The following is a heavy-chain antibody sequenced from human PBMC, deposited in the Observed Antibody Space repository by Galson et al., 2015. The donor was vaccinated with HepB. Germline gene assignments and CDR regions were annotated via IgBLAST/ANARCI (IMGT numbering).Heavy chain of an antibody. CDR1: GFTFSSYA. Sequence: SLRLSCAASGFTFSSYAMHWVRQAPGKGLEWVAVISYDGSNKYYADSVKGRFTISRDNSKNTLYLQMNSLRAEDTAVYYCARLNTMQWLVGGCDYWGQGTLVTVSS. CDR3: ARLNTMQWLVGGCDY. CDR2: ISYDGSNK. V-gene: IGHV3-30*04. D-gene: IGHD6-19*01. J-gene: IGHJ4*02.